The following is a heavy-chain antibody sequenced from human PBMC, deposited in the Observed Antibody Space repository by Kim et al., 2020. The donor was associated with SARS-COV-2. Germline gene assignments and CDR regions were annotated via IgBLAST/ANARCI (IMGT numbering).Heavy chain of an antibody. J-gene: IGHJ6*03. D-gene: IGHD6-6*01. CDR1: GFTFSSYS. CDR3: AREAYNSSFFYYYYMDV. CDR2: ISSSSSYI. Sequence: GGSLRLSCAASGFTFSSYSMNWVSQAPGKGLEWVSSISSSSSYIYYADSVKGRFTISRDNAKNSLYLQMNSMRAEDTAVYYYAREAYNSSFFYYYYMDVWGEGTTVTVSS. V-gene: IGHV3-21*01.